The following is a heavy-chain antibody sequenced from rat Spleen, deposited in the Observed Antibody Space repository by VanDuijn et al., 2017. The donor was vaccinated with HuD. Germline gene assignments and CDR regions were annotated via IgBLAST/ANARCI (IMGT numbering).Heavy chain of an antibody. V-gene: IGHV5-29*01. Sequence: EVQLVESDGGLVQPGRSLKLSCAASGFTFSDYYMAWVRQAPTKGLEWVATINYDGSRIYYRDSVKGRFIISRDNAKNTLYLQMDSLRSEDTATYYCARTTVVLDYWGQGVMVTVSS. D-gene: IGHD1-1*01. CDR3: ARTTVVLDY. CDR1: GFTFSDYY. J-gene: IGHJ2*01. CDR2: INYDGSRI.